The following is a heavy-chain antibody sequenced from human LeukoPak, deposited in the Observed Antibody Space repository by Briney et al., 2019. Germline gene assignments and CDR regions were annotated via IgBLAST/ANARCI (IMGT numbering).Heavy chain of an antibody. V-gene: IGHV4-39*01. CDR3: ARVGAVAGPDAFDI. CDR1: GGSISSSSYY. Sequence: SETLSLTCTVSGGSISSSSYYWGWIRQPPGKGLEWIGSIYYSGSTYYNPSLKSRVTISVDTSKNQFSLKLSSVTAADTAVYYCARVGAVAGPDAFDIWGQGTMVTVSS. CDR2: IYYSGST. D-gene: IGHD6-19*01. J-gene: IGHJ3*02.